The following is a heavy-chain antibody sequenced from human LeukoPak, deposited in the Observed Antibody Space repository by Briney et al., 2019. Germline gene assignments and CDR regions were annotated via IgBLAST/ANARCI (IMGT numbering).Heavy chain of an antibody. Sequence: ASVKVSCKASGGTFSSYAISWVRQAPGQGLEWMGWINPNSGGTNYAQKFQGRVTMTRDTSISTAYMELSRLRSDDTAVYYCATDIVVVVAATPEAFDIWGQGTMVTVSS. CDR3: ATDIVVVVAATPEAFDI. V-gene: IGHV1-2*02. D-gene: IGHD2-15*01. CDR1: GGTFSSYA. J-gene: IGHJ3*02. CDR2: INPNSGGT.